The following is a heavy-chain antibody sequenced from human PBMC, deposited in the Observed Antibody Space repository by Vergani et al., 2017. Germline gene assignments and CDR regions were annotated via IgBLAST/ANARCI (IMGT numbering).Heavy chain of an antibody. CDR2: IVVGSGNT. Sequence: QMQLVQSGPEVKKPGTSVKVSCKASGFTFTSSAVQWVRQARGQRLEWIGWIVVGSGNTNYAQKFQERVTITRDMSTRTAYMELSSLRSEDTAVYYCAATSDSYYYDSSGYDYWGQGTLVTVSS. J-gene: IGHJ4*02. CDR1: GFTFTSSA. D-gene: IGHD3-22*01. V-gene: IGHV1-58*01. CDR3: AATSDSYYYDSSGYDY.